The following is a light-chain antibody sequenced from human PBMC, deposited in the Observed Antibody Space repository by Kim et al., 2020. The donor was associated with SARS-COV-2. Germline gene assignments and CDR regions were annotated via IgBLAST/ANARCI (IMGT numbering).Light chain of an antibody. Sequence: GDRATITCRARQSSGNYLAWYQQKPGKAPKVLIYDASSLESGVRSRFSGSGSGTEFTLNINSLQPDDFATYYCQQYLYYWTFGQGTKVDIK. CDR2: DAS. CDR1: QSSGNY. V-gene: IGKV1-5*01. J-gene: IGKJ1*01. CDR3: QQYLYYWT.